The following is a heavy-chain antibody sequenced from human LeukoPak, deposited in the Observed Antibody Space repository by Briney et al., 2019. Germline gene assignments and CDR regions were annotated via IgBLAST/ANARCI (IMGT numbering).Heavy chain of an antibody. CDR2: IIPIFGIA. CDR3: ARVNCSISCYSPDAFDI. V-gene: IGHV1-69*04. Sequence: ASVKVSCKASGGTFTTYSISWVRQAPGQGLEWLGRIIPIFGIATYAQKFQGRIMMTADRSTSTAHMELSSLRSEDTAVYYCARVNCSISCYSPDAFDIWGQGTMVTVSS. CDR1: GGTFTTYS. D-gene: IGHD2-2*01. J-gene: IGHJ3*02.